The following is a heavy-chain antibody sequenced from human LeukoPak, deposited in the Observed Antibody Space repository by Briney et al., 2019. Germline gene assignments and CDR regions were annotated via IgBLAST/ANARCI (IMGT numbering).Heavy chain of an antibody. CDR3: ARAAYDDNGYTANHDS. CDR1: GYTFTSYY. V-gene: IGHV1-46*01. CDR2: INPSGGST. Sequence: ASVKVSCKASGYTFTSYYMHWVRQAPGQGLEWMGIINPSGGSTSYAQKFQGRVTMTRDTSTSTVYMELSSLRSEDTAVYYCARAAYDDNGYTANHDSWGQGTLVTVSS. D-gene: IGHD3-22*01. J-gene: IGHJ4*02.